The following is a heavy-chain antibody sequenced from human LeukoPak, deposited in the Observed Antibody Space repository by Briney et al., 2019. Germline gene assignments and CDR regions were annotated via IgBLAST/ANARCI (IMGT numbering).Heavy chain of an antibody. CDR3: AKGSGLRFLEWLLYLDY. J-gene: IGHJ4*02. D-gene: IGHD3-3*01. CDR2: ISYDGSNK. Sequence: GGSLRLSCAASGFTFSSYAMHWVRQAPGKGLEWVAVISYDGSNKYYADSVKGRFTISRDNSKNTLYLQMNSLRAEDTAVYYCAKGSGLRFLEWLLYLDYWGQGTLVTVSS. CDR1: GFTFSSYA. V-gene: IGHV3-30-3*01.